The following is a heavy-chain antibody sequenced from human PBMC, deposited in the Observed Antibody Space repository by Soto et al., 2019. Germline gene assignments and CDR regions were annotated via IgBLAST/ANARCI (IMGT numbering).Heavy chain of an antibody. D-gene: IGHD4-4*01. J-gene: IGHJ6*02. CDR2: ISGTTFQT. Sequence: QVQLVESGGGLVKPGGSLRLSCVASDFIFSDYYMSWIRQTPGKGLEWVSCISGTTFQTNYADSVRGRFTISRDNTKNSLYLQMDSLRVEDTAIYYCARSFADYHNYPYYYYGMEVWGQGTTVIVSS. CDR1: DFIFSDYY. V-gene: IGHV3-11*05. CDR3: ARSFADYHNYPYYYYGMEV.